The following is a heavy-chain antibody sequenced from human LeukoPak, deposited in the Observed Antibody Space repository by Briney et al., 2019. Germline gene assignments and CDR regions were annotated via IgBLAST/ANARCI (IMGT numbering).Heavy chain of an antibody. CDR2: ISSSSNTI. J-gene: IGHJ4*02. CDR1: GFTFSDYY. Sequence: PGGSLRLSCAASGFTFSDYYMSWIRQAPGRGLEWVSYISSSSNTIYYADSVKGRFTMSRDNANNSLYLQMNSLRAEDTAVYYCAKDFVSFDYWGQGTLVTVSS. CDR3: AKDFVSFDY. V-gene: IGHV3-11*01.